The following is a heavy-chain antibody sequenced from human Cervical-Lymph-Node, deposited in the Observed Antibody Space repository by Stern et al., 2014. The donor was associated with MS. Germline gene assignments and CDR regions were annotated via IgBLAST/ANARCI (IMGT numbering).Heavy chain of an antibody. J-gene: IGHJ6*02. Sequence: QVQLVQSGTEVKKPGAAVKVSCKASGYAFSNYDIDWVRQATGQGLEWMGWRNPGSGDTGYAQKFRDRVTMTRNTSISTAYLELSSLTSEDTAVYFCARRRITFFYGMDVWGQGTTVTVSS. CDR1: GYAFSNYD. V-gene: IGHV1-8*01. D-gene: IGHD2/OR15-2a*01. CDR2: RNPGSGDT. CDR3: ARRRITFFYGMDV.